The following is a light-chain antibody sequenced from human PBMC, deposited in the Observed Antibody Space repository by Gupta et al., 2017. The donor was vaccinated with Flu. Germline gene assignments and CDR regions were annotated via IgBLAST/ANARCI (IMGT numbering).Light chain of an antibody. CDR3: NSYMTSSNPWV. CDR2: EVT. J-gene: IGLJ3*02. Sequence: VSGSPGQSITISCTATSRDVGDYNYVSWYQQHPGKAPKLIIYEVTNRPSGVSNRFSGSKSGNTASLTISGLQAEDAADYYCNSYMTSSNPWVFGGGTKLTVL. CDR1: SRDVGDYNY. V-gene: IGLV2-14*01.